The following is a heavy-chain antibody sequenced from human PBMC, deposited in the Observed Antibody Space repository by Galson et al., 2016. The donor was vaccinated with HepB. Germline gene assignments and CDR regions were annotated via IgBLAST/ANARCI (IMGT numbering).Heavy chain of an antibody. CDR1: GFTLDDYA. V-gene: IGHV3-9*01. J-gene: IGHJ4*02. CDR2: ISWNSGSM. Sequence: SLRLSCAASGFTLDDYAMHWVRHAPGKGLEWVSGISWNSGSMVYADSVRGRFTISRDNAKNSLYLQMNSLRAEDTAVYYCAEELGDDYWGQGTLVTVSS. D-gene: IGHD3-10*01. CDR3: AEELGDDY.